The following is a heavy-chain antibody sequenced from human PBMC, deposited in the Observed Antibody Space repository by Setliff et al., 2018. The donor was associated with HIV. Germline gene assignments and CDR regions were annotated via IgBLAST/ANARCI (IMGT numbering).Heavy chain of an antibody. D-gene: IGHD7-27*01. CDR2: IYYSGST. J-gene: IGHJ4*02. CDR1: GGSIRSNSYY. Sequence: SETLSLTCSVSGGSIRSNSYYWGWIRQPPGKGLEWIGSIYYSGSTYYNPSLKSRVTISVDTSKNQFSLKLSSVTAADTAVYYCARHAARLGQVDYWGQGTLVTVSS. CDR3: ARHAARLGQVDY. V-gene: IGHV4-39*01.